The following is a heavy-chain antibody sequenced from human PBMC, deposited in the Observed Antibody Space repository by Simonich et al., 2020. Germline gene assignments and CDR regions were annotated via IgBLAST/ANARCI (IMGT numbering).Heavy chain of an antibody. D-gene: IGHD3-3*01. V-gene: IGHV3-21*01. CDR2: MSSSSSYI. CDR3: ARKRFLEWFFDY. CDR1: GFTFSSYS. Sequence: EVQLVESGGGLVKPGGSLRLSCAASGFTFSSYSMNWVRQAPGKGLSVCSSMSSSSSYIYYADSVKGRFTISRDNAKNSLYLQMNSLRAEDTAVYYCARKRFLEWFFDYWGQGTLVTVSS. J-gene: IGHJ4*02.